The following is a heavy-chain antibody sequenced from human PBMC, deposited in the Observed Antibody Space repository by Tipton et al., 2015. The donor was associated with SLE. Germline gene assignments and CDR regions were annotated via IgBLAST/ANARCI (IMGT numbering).Heavy chain of an antibody. V-gene: IGHV4-59*10. CDR2: IYTSGST. J-gene: IGHJ4*02. CDR3: ARYGSSGWSYYFDY. Sequence: TLSLTCAVYGGSFSGYYWSWIRQPAGKGLEWIGYIYTSGSTNYNPSLKSRVTISVDTSKNQFSLKLSSVTAADTAVYYCARYGSSGWSYYFDYWGQGTLVTVSS. D-gene: IGHD6-19*01. CDR1: GGSFSGYY.